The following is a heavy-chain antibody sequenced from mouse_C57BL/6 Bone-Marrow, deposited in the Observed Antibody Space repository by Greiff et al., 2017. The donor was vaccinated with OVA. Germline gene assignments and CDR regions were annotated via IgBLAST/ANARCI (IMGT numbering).Heavy chain of an antibody. D-gene: IGHD2-2*01. V-gene: IGHV1-50*01. J-gene: IGHJ4*01. CDR1: GYTFTSYW. CDR3: ARSGYGYDSYYAMDY. CDR2: IDPSDSYT. Sequence: QVQLQQPGAELVKPGASVKLSCKASGYTFTSYWMQWVKQRPGQGLEWIGEIDPSDSYTNYNQKFKGKATLTVDTSSSTAYMQHSSLTSEDSAVYYCARSGYGYDSYYAMDYWGQGTSVTVSS.